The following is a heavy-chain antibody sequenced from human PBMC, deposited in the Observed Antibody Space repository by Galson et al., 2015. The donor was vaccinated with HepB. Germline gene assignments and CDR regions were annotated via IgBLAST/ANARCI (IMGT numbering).Heavy chain of an antibody. CDR3: ARDGSRDGYKTHINWFFDL. CDR2: ISYDGSNE. Sequence: SLRLSCAASGFTFSSHAIHWVRQAPGRGLEWVAVISYDGSNEYYADSVKGRFTVSRDNSKNNLYLQMNSLRTEDTAVYYCARDGSRDGYKTHINWFFDLWGRGTLVTVSS. V-gene: IGHV3-30-3*01. J-gene: IGHJ2*01. CDR1: GFTFSSHA. D-gene: IGHD5-24*01.